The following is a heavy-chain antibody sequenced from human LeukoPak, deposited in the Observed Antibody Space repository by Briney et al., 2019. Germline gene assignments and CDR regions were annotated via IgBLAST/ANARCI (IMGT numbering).Heavy chain of an antibody. D-gene: IGHD3-22*01. Sequence: GGSLRLSCVASGFTLSSYWMNWVRQAPGKGLEWVANIKQDGSEEYYVDSVKGRFTISRDNAKNTLNLQMNSLRAEDTAVYYCARDLGQYYDTSDNWFDPWGQGTLVTVSS. CDR1: GFTLSSYW. V-gene: IGHV3-7*01. CDR2: IKQDGSEE. CDR3: ARDLGQYYDTSDNWFDP. J-gene: IGHJ5*02.